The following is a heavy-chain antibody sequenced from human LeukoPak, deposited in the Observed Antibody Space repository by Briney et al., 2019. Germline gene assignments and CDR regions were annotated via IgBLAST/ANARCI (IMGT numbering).Heavy chain of an antibody. CDR2: INHSGST. V-gene: IGHV4-59*01. J-gene: IGHJ4*02. Sequence: KPSETLSLTCTVSGGSISSYYWSWIRQPPGKGLEWIGEINHSGSTNYNPSLKSRVTISVDTSKNQFSLKLSSVTAADTAVYYCARVTSSWSPLFDYWGQGTLVTVSS. D-gene: IGHD6-13*01. CDR1: GGSISSYY. CDR3: ARVTSSWSPLFDY.